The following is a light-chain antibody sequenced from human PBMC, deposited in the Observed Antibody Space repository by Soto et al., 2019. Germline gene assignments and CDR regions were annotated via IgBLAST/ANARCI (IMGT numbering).Light chain of an antibody. V-gene: IGLV2-14*01. CDR3: SSFTSSYTLV. CDR1: SSDIGAYNY. Sequence: QSVLTQPASVSWSPGQSIAIACTGTSSDIGAYNYVSWYQQHPGKAPKLMIYEVTNRPSGVSNRFSGSKSGNAASLTISGLQADDEADYYCSSFTSSYTLVFGGGTKVTV. J-gene: IGLJ3*02. CDR2: EVT.